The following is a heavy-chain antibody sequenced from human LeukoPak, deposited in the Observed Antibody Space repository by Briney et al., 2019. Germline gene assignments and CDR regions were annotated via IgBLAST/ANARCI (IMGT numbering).Heavy chain of an antibody. Sequence: SETLSLTCAVYGGSFSGYYWSWIRQPPGKGLEWIGEINHSGSTNYNPSLKSRVTISVDTSKNQFSLKLSSVTAADTAVYYCARGTVVVAATRWFDPWGQGTLVTVSS. J-gene: IGHJ5*02. V-gene: IGHV4-34*01. CDR1: GGSFSGYY. CDR3: ARGTVVVAATRWFDP. D-gene: IGHD2-15*01. CDR2: INHSGST.